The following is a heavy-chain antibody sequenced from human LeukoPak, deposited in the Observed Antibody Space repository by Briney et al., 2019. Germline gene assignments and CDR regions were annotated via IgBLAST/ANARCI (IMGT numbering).Heavy chain of an antibody. V-gene: IGHV4-4*09. J-gene: IGHJ5*02. CDR1: AASISSYY. CDR2: IYTSGSP. D-gene: IGHD3-9*01. Sequence: PSETLSLTCTVSAASISSYYCSSVRQPPGKGQEWLGYIYTSGSPNYKPPLKSGITVSVDTSKNQFSLKRSSVTAAATVVYYCARHEGVFLYYDWNEAEVWFDRWGQGTLVTVSS. CDR3: ARHEGVFLYYDWNEAEVWFDR.